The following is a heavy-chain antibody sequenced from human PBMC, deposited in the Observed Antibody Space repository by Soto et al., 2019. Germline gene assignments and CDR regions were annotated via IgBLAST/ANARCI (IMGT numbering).Heavy chain of an antibody. CDR2: ISSSSSYT. D-gene: IGHD2-2*01. V-gene: IGHV3-11*05. CDR3: ARVSSGFIVVVPADVDY. Sequence: GGSLRLSCAASGFTFSDYYMSWIRQAPGKGLEWVSYISSSSSYTNYADSVKGRFTISRDNAKNSLYLQMNSLRAEDTAVYYCARVSSGFIVVVPADVDYWGQGTLVTVSS. CDR1: GFTFSDYY. J-gene: IGHJ4*02.